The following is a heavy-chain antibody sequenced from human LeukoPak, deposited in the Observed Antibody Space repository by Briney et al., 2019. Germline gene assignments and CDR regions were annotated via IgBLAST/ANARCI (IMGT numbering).Heavy chain of an antibody. J-gene: IGHJ6*03. CDR1: GGTFSSYS. V-gene: IGHV1-69*05. CDR2: IMPLFNTA. Sequence: SVKVSCKASGGTFSSYSITWVRQAPGQGLEWMGGIMPLFNTANYAQQFQGRVTITTDESTSTAYMGLSSLRFEDTAMYYCARVDRYHYYLDVWGKGTTVTVSS. CDR3: ARVDRYHYYLDV.